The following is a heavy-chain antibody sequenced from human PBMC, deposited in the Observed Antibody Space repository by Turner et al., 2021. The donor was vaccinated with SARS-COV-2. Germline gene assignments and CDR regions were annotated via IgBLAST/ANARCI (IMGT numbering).Heavy chain of an antibody. V-gene: IGHV3-21*01. Sequence: EVQVVESGGGLVKPGGSLRLSCAASGFTFSSYSMNWVRQAPGKGLGWVSSMSSRSSYIYYADSVKGRFTISRDNAKNSLYLQMNSLRAEDTAVYYCAREDDFWSGYHHYGMDVWGQGTTVTVSS. D-gene: IGHD3-3*01. CDR1: GFTFSSYS. CDR2: MSSRSSYI. J-gene: IGHJ6*02. CDR3: AREDDFWSGYHHYGMDV.